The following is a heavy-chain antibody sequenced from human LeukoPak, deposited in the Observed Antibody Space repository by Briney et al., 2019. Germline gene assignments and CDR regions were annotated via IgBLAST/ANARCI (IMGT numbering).Heavy chain of an antibody. V-gene: IGHV1-8*02. Sequence: ASVKVSCKASGYTFTSYYMHWVRQAPGQGLEWMGWMNPNSGNTGYAQKFQGRVTMTRNTSISTAYMELSSLRSEDTAVYYCARGPGGAFDIWGQGTMVTVSS. CDR2: MNPNSGNT. CDR3: ARGPGGAFDI. D-gene: IGHD3-16*01. CDR1: GYTFTSYY. J-gene: IGHJ3*02.